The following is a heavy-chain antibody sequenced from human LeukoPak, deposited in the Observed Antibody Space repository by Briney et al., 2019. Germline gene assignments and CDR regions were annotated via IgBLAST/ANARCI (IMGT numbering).Heavy chain of an antibody. J-gene: IGHJ6*03. V-gene: IGHV4-34*01. Sequence: SETLSLTCAVYAESYSHYYWTWVRQAPGKGLEWLGEINHRGTTNFNLSLKSRATISVDTSKHQFSLKLTSVSAADTAVYYCARGGSFYYYMDVWGKGTTVTVSS. CDR3: ARGGSFYYYMDV. D-gene: IGHD3-10*01. CDR2: INHRGTT. CDR1: AESYSHYY.